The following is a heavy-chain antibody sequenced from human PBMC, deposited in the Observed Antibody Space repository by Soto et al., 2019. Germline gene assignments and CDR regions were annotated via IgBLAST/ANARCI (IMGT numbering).Heavy chain of an antibody. CDR3: AAPYGGFDY. CDR1: GCNFDTFW. V-gene: IGHV5-51*01. D-gene: IGHD4-17*01. J-gene: IGHJ4*02. Sequence: PGESLKISCAGSGCNFDTFWIGWVRQMPGKGLEWMGIIFPADSDTRYIPSFQGQVTISVDKSISTAYLQWSSLKASDTAMYYCAAPYGGFDYWGQGTLVTVSS. CDR2: IFPADSDT.